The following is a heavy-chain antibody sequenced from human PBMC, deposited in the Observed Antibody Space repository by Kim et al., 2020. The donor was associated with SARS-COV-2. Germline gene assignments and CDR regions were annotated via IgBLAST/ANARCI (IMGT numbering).Heavy chain of an antibody. D-gene: IGHD6-25*01. V-gene: IGHV4-34*01. CDR3: ARSTVIAAHSKPFDY. Sequence: PSLKSRDTISVDTSKNQFSLKLGSVTAADTAGYYCARSTVIAAHSKPFDYWGQGTLVTVSS. J-gene: IGHJ4*02.